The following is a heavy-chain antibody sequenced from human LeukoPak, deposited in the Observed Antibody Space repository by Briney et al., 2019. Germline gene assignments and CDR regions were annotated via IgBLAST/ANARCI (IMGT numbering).Heavy chain of an antibody. CDR3: AKERLELRSLDY. D-gene: IGHD1-7*01. Sequence: PGRSLRLSCAASGFTFSSYGMHWVRQAPGKGLEWVAVIWYDGSNKYYADSVKGRFTISRDNSKNTLYLQMNSLRAEDTAVYYCAKERLELRSLDYWGQGTLVTVSS. V-gene: IGHV3-33*06. J-gene: IGHJ4*02. CDR2: IWYDGSNK. CDR1: GFTFSSYG.